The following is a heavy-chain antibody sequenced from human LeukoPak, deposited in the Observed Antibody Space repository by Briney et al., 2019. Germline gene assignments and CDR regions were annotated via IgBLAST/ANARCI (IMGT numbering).Heavy chain of an antibody. CDR3: TSQVDEGY. CDR1: GXSFSTSG. D-gene: IGHD5-12*01. V-gene: IGHV3-73*01. Sequence: PGGSLRLSCAASGXSFSTSGMHWVRQASGKGLEWVGRIRSKARSYATTYAESVKGRFTISRDDSKNTAYLQMNSLKTEDTAVYYCTSQVDEGYWGQGTLVTVSS. J-gene: IGHJ4*02. CDR2: IRSKARSYAT.